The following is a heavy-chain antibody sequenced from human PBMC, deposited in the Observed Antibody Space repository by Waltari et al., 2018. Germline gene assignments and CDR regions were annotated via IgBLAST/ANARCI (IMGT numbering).Heavy chain of an antibody. J-gene: IGHJ4*02. V-gene: IGHV4-4*02. CDR2: VHQSGRS. CDR1: GDSISNNVF. CDR3: ASDRGRGLYLDS. Sequence: QVQLQESGPGLVKPSGPLSLTCTVSGDSISNNVFWSWVRQSPGKGLQWIGQVHQSGRSNYNPSLESRVTVSMDTSKNQFSLKMTSVTAADTAIYYCASDRGRGLYLDSWGQGTLVTVSP. D-gene: IGHD2-15*01.